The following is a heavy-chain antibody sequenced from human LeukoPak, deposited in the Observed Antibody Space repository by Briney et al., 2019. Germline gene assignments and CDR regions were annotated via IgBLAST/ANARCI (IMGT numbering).Heavy chain of an antibody. V-gene: IGHV4-61*02. J-gene: IGHJ4*02. CDR2: VYPSGST. CDR1: GDSVSSGTSY. D-gene: IGHD2-15*01. Sequence: SETLSLTCTVSGDSVSSGTSYWSWIRQPAGKGLEWIGRVYPSGSTDYNPSVKSRLSISIDTSKNQFSLNLTSITAADTAVYYCARVFWQSGGYFDYWGQGILVTVSS. CDR3: ARVFWQSGGYFDY.